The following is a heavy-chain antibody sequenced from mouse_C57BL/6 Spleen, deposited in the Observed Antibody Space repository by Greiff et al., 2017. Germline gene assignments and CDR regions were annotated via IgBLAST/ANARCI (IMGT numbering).Heavy chain of an antibody. CDR3: ARETLGGGSSYNY. CDR1: GFTFSSYA. Sequence: EVQRVESGGGLVKPGGSLKLSCAASGFTFSSYAMSWVRQTPEKRLEWVATISDGGSYTYYPDNVKGRFTISRDNAKNNLYLQMSHLKSADTAMYYCARETLGGGSSYNYWGQGTTLTVSS. CDR2: ISDGGSYT. D-gene: IGHD1-1*01. V-gene: IGHV5-4*01. J-gene: IGHJ2*01.